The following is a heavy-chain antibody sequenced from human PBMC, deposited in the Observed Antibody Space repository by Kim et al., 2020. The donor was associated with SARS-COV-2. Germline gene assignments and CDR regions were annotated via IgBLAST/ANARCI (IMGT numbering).Heavy chain of an antibody. CDR1: GFTFSTYW. D-gene: IGHD2-15*01. Sequence: GGSLRLSCAASGFTFSTYWMSWVRQAPGKGLEWVANIKKDGSEKNYVDSVKGRFTISRDNANNSLYLQMDSLRAEDTGVDYCASGWWIDYCGQGTLVTVS. CDR3: ASGWWIDY. V-gene: IGHV3-7*01. J-gene: IGHJ4*02. CDR2: IKKDGSEK.